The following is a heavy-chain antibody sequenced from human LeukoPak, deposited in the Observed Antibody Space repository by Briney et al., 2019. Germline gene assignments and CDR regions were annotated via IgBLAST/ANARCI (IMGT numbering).Heavy chain of an antibody. CDR2: IYTSGST. CDR3: ARTLWGGSVAAAGPYYFDY. CDR1: GGSISSYY. Sequence: PSETLSLTCTVSGGSISSYYWGWIRQPAGKGLEWIGRIYTSGSTNYNPSLTSRVTMSVDTSKNQFSLKLSSVTAADTAGYYCARTLWGGSVAAAGPYYFDYWGQGTLVTVSS. V-gene: IGHV4-4*07. J-gene: IGHJ4*02. D-gene: IGHD6-13*01.